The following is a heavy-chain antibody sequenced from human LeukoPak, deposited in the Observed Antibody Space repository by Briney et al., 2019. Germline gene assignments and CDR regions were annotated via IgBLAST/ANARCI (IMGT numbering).Heavy chain of an antibody. D-gene: IGHD3-16*01. CDR3: ARGPGGVQSPHC. J-gene: IGHJ4*02. Sequence: ASVKVSCKASGYAFTGYYMHWVRQAPGQGLEWMGWINPNSGGTNYAQKFQGRVTMTRDTSISTAYMELSSLRSEDTAVYYCARGPGGVQSPHCWGQGTLVTVSS. CDR1: GYAFTGYY. CDR2: INPNSGGT. V-gene: IGHV1-2*02.